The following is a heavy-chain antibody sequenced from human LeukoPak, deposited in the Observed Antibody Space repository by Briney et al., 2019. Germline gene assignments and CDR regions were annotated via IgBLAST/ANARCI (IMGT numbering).Heavy chain of an antibody. CDR1: VYTFSSYA. Sequence: PGGSLRLSCAASVYTFSSYAMSWVPQAPGKGLEWVSAIKGSGCSTYYADSVKGRFTISRDNSKNTLYLQMNSLRAEDTAVYYCAKASSSITMIVVVITPYFDYWGQGTLVTVSS. CDR2: IKGSGCST. J-gene: IGHJ4*02. V-gene: IGHV3-23*01. D-gene: IGHD3-22*01. CDR3: AKASSSITMIVVVITPYFDY.